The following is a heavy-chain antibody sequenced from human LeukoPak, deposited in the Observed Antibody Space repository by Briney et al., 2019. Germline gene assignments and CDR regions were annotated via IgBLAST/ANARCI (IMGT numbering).Heavy chain of an antibody. V-gene: IGHV3-21*01. CDR1: GLTFSNYY. CDR3: ATGVRGYNSALDY. CDR2: ISSGSNYI. Sequence: PGGSLRLSCAASGLTFSNYYMNWVRQAPGKGLEWVSSISSGSNYIYYADSLKGRFTISRDNAKNSLYLQMNSLRAEDTAVYYCATGVRGYNSALDYWGQGTLVTVSP. J-gene: IGHJ4*02. D-gene: IGHD6-19*01.